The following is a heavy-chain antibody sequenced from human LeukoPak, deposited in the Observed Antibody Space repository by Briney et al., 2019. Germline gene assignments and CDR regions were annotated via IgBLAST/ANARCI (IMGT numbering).Heavy chain of an antibody. CDR1: GFTFIKYS. J-gene: IGHJ4*02. CDR2: ITGSGAFT. Sequence: GGSVRLSCAASGFTFIKYSMTWVRQAPGKGLEWVSAITGSGAFTDYADSVQGRFTISRDNSKNTLYLQMNSLRAEDTAVYYCAKRSAESSGYFDYWGQGTLVTVSS. D-gene: IGHD6-19*01. V-gene: IGHV3-23*01. CDR3: AKRSAESSGYFDY.